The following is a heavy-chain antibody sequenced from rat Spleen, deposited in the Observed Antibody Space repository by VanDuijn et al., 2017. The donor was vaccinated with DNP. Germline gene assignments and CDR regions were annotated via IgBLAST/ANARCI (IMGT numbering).Heavy chain of an antibody. D-gene: IGHD4-3*01. CDR3: ATQNSGYDYFDY. J-gene: IGHJ2*01. V-gene: IGHV5S10*01. CDR1: GFTFSDYN. CDR2: ITYDGSKT. Sequence: EVQLVESGGGLVQSGRSLKVSCAASGFTFSDYNMAWVRQAPKKSLEWVATITYDGSKTYYRDSVKGRFTISRDNTKNTLYLQMDSLRSDDTATYYCATQNSGYDYFDYWGQGVMVTVSS.